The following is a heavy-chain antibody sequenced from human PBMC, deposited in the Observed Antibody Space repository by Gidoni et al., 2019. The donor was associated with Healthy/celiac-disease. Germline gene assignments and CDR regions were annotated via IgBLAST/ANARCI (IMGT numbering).Heavy chain of an antibody. V-gene: IGHV3-23*04. J-gene: IGHJ4*02. D-gene: IGHD3-22*01. CDR1: GFTFSSYA. CDR2: ISGSGGST. CDR3: AKDGRITMIVVVITDPYYFDY. Sequence: EVQLVESGGGLVQPGGSLRLSCAASGFTFSSYAMSWVRQAPGKGLEWVSAISGSGGSTYYADSVKGRFTISRDNSKNTLYLQMNSLRAEDTAVYYCAKDGRITMIVVVITDPYYFDYWGQGTLVTVSS.